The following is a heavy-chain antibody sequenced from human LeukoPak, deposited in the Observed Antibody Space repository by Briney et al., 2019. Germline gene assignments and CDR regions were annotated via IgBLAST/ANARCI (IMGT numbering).Heavy chain of an antibody. Sequence: PGRSLRLSCAASGFTFSNYDMHWVRQAPGKGLEWVAVIWYDGSNKYYADSVKGRFTISRDNSKNTLYLQMNSLRAEDTAVYYCATNNSGGFDDWGQGTLVTVSS. D-gene: IGHD6-19*01. J-gene: IGHJ4*02. CDR3: ATNNSGGFDD. V-gene: IGHV3-33*01. CDR1: GFTFSNYD. CDR2: IWYDGSNK.